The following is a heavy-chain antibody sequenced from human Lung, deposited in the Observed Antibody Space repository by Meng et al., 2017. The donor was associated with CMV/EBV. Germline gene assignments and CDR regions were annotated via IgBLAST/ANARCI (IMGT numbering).Heavy chain of an antibody. CDR3: ARASTFVQPFDH. CDR2: IMPILAIT. J-gene: IGHJ4*02. D-gene: IGHD3-16*01. Sequence: CKASGCHFGNKAFNWVRQAPGQGPEWMGQIMPILAITHYAQKFQGRVTITADKSTSTVYMELRSLRPEDTAIYYCARASTFVQPFDHWGQGTLVTVSS. CDR1: GCHFGNKA. V-gene: IGHV1-69*04.